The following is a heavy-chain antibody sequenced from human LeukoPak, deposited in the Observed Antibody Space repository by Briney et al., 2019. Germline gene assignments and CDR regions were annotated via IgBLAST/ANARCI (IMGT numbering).Heavy chain of an antibody. J-gene: IGHJ3*02. CDR3: ALNYGSGSYYSAHDAFDI. Sequence: ASVKVSCKASGYTFTSYGISWVRQAPGQGLEWMGWISAYNGNTNYAQKLQGRVTMTTDTSTSTAYMELRSLRSDDTAVYYCALNYGSGSYYSAHDAFDIWGQGTMVTVSS. V-gene: IGHV1-18*01. D-gene: IGHD3-10*01. CDR1: GYTFTSYG. CDR2: ISAYNGNT.